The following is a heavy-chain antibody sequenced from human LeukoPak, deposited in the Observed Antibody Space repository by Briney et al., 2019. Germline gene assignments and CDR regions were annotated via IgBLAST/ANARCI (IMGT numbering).Heavy chain of an antibody. D-gene: IGHD6-19*01. J-gene: IGHJ6*02. Sequence: GGSLRLSCAASGFTFDDYAMHWVRQAPGKGLEWVSGISWNSGSIGYADSVKGRFTISRDNAKNSLYLQMNSLRAEDTALYYCAKDMAVAGILRGMDVWGQGTTVTVSS. CDR3: AKDMAVAGILRGMDV. V-gene: IGHV3-9*01. CDR1: GFTFDDYA. CDR2: ISWNSGSI.